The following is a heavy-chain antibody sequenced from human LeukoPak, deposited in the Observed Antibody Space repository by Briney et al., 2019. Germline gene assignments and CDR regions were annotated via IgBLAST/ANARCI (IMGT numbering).Heavy chain of an antibody. J-gene: IGHJ4*02. Sequence: GGSLRLSCAASGFTFSSYAMSWVRQAPGKGLEWVSAISGSGGSTYYADSVKGRFTISRDNSKNTLYLQMNSLRAEDTAVYYCARPPLRGYSYYDYWGQGTLVTVSS. CDR2: ISGSGGST. D-gene: IGHD1-1*01. CDR1: GFTFSSYA. V-gene: IGHV3-23*01. CDR3: ARPPLRGYSYYDY.